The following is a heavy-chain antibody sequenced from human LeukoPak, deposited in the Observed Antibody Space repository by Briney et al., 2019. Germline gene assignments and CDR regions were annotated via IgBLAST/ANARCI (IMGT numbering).Heavy chain of an antibody. CDR3: ARVRSWGYCSSTSCYNWFDP. V-gene: IGHV4-34*01. D-gene: IGHD2-2*01. Sequence: PSETLSLTCAVYGGSFSGYYWSWIRQPPGKGLERIGEINHSGSTNYNPSLKSRVTISVDTSKNQFSLKLSSVTAADTAVYYCARVRSWGYCSSTSCYNWFDPWGQGTLVTVSS. CDR2: INHSGST. J-gene: IGHJ5*02. CDR1: GGSFSGYY.